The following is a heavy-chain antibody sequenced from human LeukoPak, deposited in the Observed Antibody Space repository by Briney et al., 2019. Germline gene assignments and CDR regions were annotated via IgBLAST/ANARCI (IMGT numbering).Heavy chain of an antibody. V-gene: IGHV3-7*01. CDR2: IHQDGSEK. CDR3: ARDYYYVSSDDQTGDY. CDR1: GFIFSTYW. J-gene: IGHJ4*02. Sequence: PGGSLRLSCEASGFIFSTYWMSWVRQAPGKGLEWVANIHQDGSEKFHVDSVKGRFTISRDNAKNSLYLQMNSLRVEDTAVYYCARDYYYVSSDDQTGDYWGQGTLVTVSS. D-gene: IGHD3-22*01.